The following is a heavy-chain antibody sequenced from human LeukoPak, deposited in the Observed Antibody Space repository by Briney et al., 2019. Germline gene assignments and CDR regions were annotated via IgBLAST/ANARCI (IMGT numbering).Heavy chain of an antibody. CDR1: GGSFSGYY. Sequence: PSETLSLTCAVYGGSFSGYYWSWIRQPPGKGLEWIGEINHSGSTNYNPSLKSRVTISVDTSKNQFSLKLSSVTAADTAVYYCARALGHYYGSGIPRGPWGQGTLVTVSS. V-gene: IGHV4-34*01. CDR3: ARALGHYYGSGIPRGP. J-gene: IGHJ5*02. D-gene: IGHD3-10*01. CDR2: INHSGST.